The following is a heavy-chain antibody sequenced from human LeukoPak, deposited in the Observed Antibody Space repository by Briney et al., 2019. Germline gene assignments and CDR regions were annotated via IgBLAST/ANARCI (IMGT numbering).Heavy chain of an antibody. CDR2: IHYSETT. J-gene: IGHJ6*02. V-gene: IGHV4-30-4*01. Sequence: SETLSLTCTVSGGSINSGDSYWTWIRQPPGKGLEWIGYIHYSETTYYNPSLKSRVTISVATSKNQFSLKVNSVTAADTAVYYCARDRSASYYLYYGLDVWGQGTTVTVSS. CDR1: GGSINSGDSY. D-gene: IGHD2-2*01. CDR3: ARDRSASYYLYYGLDV.